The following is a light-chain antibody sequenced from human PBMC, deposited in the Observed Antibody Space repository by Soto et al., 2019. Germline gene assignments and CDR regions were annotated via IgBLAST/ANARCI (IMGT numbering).Light chain of an antibody. J-gene: IGLJ2*01. CDR1: SGHSSYA. CDR3: QTWSTGVV. Sequence: QLVLTQSPSASASLGASVKLTCTLSSGHSSYAIAWHQQQPEKGPRYLMKLNSDGSHRKGDGIPDRFSGSSSGAERYLIISGLQSEDEADYYCQTWSTGVVFGGGTKLTVL. V-gene: IGLV4-69*01. CDR2: LNSDGSH.